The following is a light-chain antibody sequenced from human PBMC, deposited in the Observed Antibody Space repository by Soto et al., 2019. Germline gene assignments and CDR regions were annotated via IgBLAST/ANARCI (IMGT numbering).Light chain of an antibody. CDR3: QQYNSYWT. CDR2: DAS. J-gene: IGKJ1*01. Sequence: IQLTHSPSSLSESVGDRVTITCRASQSISSWLAWYQQRPGKAPKLLIYDASSLESGVPSRFSGSGSGTEFTLTISSLKPDDFATYYCQQYNSYWTFGQGTKVDIK. CDR1: QSISSW. V-gene: IGKV1-5*01.